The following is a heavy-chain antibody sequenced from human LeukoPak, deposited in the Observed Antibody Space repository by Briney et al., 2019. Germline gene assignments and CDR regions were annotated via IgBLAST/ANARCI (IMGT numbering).Heavy chain of an antibody. J-gene: IGHJ4*02. CDR2: ISSSSSYI. CDR3: ARIQTTMVRGVIGYFDY. V-gene: IGHV3-21*01. D-gene: IGHD3-10*01. CDR1: GFTFSSYS. Sequence: GGSLRLSCAASGFTFSSYSMNWVRQAPGKGLEWVSSISSSSSYIYYADSVKGRFTISRDNAKNSLFLQMNSLRAEDTAVYYCARIQTTMVRGVIGYFDYWGQGTLVTVSS.